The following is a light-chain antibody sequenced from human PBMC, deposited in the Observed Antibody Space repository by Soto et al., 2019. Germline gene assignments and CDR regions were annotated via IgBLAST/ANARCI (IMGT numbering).Light chain of an antibody. J-gene: IGLJ1*01. V-gene: IGLV1-44*01. CDR1: NSNIGTNT. Sequence: QSVLTQPPSASATPGQRVTISCSGSNSNIGTNTVNWYQQLPGTAPRLLIYTNNQRPSGVPQRFSGSKTGTSASLAIGGLQSEDGADYYCVAWDDSLGAYAFGTGTKVTVL. CDR2: TNN. CDR3: VAWDDSLGAYA.